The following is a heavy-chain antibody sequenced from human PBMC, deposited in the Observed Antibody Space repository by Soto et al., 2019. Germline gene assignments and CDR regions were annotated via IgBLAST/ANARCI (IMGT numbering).Heavy chain of an antibody. J-gene: IGHJ4*02. Sequence: SETLSLTCTVSGGSISSGGNYWSWIRQHPGKGLEWIGYIYYSGSTYYNPSLKSRVTISVDTSKNQFSLKLSSVTAADTAVYYCARIRYFAWLFPPSPRALDYWGQGTLVTVSS. D-gene: IGHD3-9*01. CDR1: GGSISSGGNY. CDR2: IYYSGST. CDR3: ARIRYFAWLFPPSPRALDY. V-gene: IGHV4-31*03.